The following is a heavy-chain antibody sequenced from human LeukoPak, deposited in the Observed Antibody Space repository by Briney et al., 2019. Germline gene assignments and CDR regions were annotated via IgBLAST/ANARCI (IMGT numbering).Heavy chain of an antibody. Sequence: KTSETLSLTCAVYGGSFSGYYLGWIRQPPGKGLEWIGSIYYSGSTYYNPSLKSRVTISVDTSKNQFSLKLSSVTAADTAVYYCARRPHSGWSDYWGQGTLVTVSS. D-gene: IGHD6-19*01. CDR2: IYYSGST. CDR3: ARRPHSGWSDY. CDR1: GGSFSGYY. V-gene: IGHV4-39*01. J-gene: IGHJ4*02.